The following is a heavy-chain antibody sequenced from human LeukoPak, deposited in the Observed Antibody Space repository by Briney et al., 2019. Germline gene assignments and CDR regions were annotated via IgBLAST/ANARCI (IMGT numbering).Heavy chain of an antibody. CDR3: AREAGDSSGWYNWFDP. CDR2: IYHSGST. D-gene: IGHD6-19*01. CDR1: GGSISSGGYS. J-gene: IGHJ5*02. Sequence: PSETLSLTCAVSGGSISSGGYSWSWIRQPPGKGLEWIGYIYHSGSTYYNPSLKSRVTISVDRSKNQFSLKLSSVTAADTAVYYCAREAGDSSGWYNWFDPWGQGTLVTVSS. V-gene: IGHV4-30-2*01.